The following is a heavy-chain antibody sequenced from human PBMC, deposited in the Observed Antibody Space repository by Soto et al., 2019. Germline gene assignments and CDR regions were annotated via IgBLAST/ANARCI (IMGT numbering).Heavy chain of an antibody. CDR1: GYSISSGYY. CDR2: IYHGGST. Sequence: PSETLSLTCAVSGYSISSGYYWGWLRQPPGKGLEWIGRIYHGGSTYYNPSLNSRVTLSIDMTNNHGSLILNSVTAADTAVYYCARVGPWVPYYYDSSPYTFENWFDPWGQGTLVTVYS. CDR3: ARVGPWVPYYYDSSPYTFENWFDP. D-gene: IGHD3-22*01. V-gene: IGHV4-38-2*01. J-gene: IGHJ5*02.